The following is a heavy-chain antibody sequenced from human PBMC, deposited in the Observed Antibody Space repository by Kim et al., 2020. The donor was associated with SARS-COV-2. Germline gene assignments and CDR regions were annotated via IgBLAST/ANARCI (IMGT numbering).Heavy chain of an antibody. J-gene: IGHJ4*02. D-gene: IGHD2-15*01. CDR3: AKFLDSIGYFDY. V-gene: IGHV3-23*01. Sequence: YADSVKGRFTISRDNSKNTLYLQMNSLRAEDTAVYYCAKFLDSIGYFDYWGQGTLVTVSS.